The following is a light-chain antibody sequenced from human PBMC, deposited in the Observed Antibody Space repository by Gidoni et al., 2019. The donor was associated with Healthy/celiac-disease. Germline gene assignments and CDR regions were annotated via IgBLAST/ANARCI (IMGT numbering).Light chain of an antibody. V-gene: IGKV1-33*01. CDR2: DAS. J-gene: IGKJ5*01. Sequence: DIQMTQSPSSLSASAGDRVTITCQASQDISNYLNWYQQQPGKAPKLLIYDASNLETGVPSRFSGSGSGTDFTFTISSLQPEDIATYYCQQYDNPPITFXXXTRLEIK. CDR1: QDISNY. CDR3: QQYDNPPIT.